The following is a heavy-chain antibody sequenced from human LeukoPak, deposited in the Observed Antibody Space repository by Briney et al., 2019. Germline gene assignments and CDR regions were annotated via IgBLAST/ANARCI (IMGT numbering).Heavy chain of an antibody. CDR1: GGSFSGYY. D-gene: IGHD6-13*01. CDR2: INHSGST. CDR3: ARGRRYSRGAYYFDY. V-gene: IGHV4-34*01. Sequence: PETLSLTCAVYGGSFSGYYWSWIRQPPGKGLEWIGEINHSGSTNYNPSLKSRVTISVDTSKNQFSLKLSSVTAADTAVYYCARGRRYSRGAYYFDYWGQGTLVTVSS. J-gene: IGHJ4*02.